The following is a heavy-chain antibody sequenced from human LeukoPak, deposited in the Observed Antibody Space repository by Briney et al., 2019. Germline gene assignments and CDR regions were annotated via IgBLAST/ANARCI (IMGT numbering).Heavy chain of an antibody. V-gene: IGHV4-39*07. D-gene: IGHD3-3*01. Sequence: SETLSLTCTVSAGCISSSSYSWGWIGQPPGKGLESIGSIYYSGSTYYNPSLKSRVTISVDTSKNQFSLKLSSVTAADTAVYYCARVSDFWSGTDFDYWGQGTLVTVSS. CDR2: IYYSGST. CDR1: AGCISSSSYS. CDR3: ARVSDFWSGTDFDY. J-gene: IGHJ4*02.